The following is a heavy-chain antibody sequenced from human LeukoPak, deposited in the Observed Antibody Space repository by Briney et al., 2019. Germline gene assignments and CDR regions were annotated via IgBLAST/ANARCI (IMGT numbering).Heavy chain of an antibody. V-gene: IGHV4-61*02. CDR3: ARGTVGSRGFDY. J-gene: IGHJ4*02. CDR2: IYTSGST. Sequence: SQTLSLTCTVSGGSISSGSYYWSWIRQPAGKGLEWIGRIYTSGSTNYNPSLKSRVTISVDTSKNQFSLKLSSVTAVDTAVYYCARGTVGSRGFDYWGQGTLVTVSS. CDR1: GGSISSGSYY. D-gene: IGHD1-26*01.